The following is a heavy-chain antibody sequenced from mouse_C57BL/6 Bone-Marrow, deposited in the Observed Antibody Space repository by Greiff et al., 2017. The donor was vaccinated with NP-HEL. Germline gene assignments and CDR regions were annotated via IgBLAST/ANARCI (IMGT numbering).Heavy chain of an antibody. CDR3: ARRAINTNVMDY. CDR2: ISNLAYSI. D-gene: IGHD2-12*01. CDR1: GFTFSDYG. V-gene: IGHV5-15*01. Sequence: EVQLMESGGGLVQPGGSLKLSCAASGFTFSDYGMAWVRQAPRKGPEWVAFISNLAYSIYYADTVTGRSTISRDNATNTLYLEMSSLRSEDTAMYYCARRAINTNVMDYWGQGTSVTVSS. J-gene: IGHJ4*01.